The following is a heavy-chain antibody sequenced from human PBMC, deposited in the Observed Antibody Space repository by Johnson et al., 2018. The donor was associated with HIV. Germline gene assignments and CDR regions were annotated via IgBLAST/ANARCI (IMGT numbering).Heavy chain of an antibody. CDR1: GFTFSDFY. V-gene: IGHV3-11*01. J-gene: IGHJ3*02. CDR3: AREANAFDI. Sequence: QLVESGGDLVKPGGSLRLSCTASGFTFSDFYMSWIRQAPGKGLEWVSYISRSGSTIYYADPVKGRFTISRDNAKNLVYLQMNSLRAEDTAVYYCAREANAFDIWGQGTMVTVSS. CDR2: ISRSGSTI.